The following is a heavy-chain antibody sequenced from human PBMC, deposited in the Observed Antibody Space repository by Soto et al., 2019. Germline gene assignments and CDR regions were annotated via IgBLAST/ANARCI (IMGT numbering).Heavy chain of an antibody. V-gene: IGHV4-34*01. J-gene: IGHJ4*02. CDR1: GGSFSGYY. D-gene: IGHD6-25*01. CDR2: INHSGST. CDR3: ARGAAANQRDYFDY. Sequence: QVQLQQWGAGLLKPSETLSLTCAVYGGSFSGYYWSWIRQPPGKGLEWIGEINHSGSTNYNPSLKSRVTISVDTSKNQFSLKLSSVTAADTAVYYCARGAAANQRDYFDYWGQGTLVTVSS.